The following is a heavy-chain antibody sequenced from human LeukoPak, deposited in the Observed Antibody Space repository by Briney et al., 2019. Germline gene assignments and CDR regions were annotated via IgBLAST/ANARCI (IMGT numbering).Heavy chain of an antibody. V-gene: IGHV4-59*01. Sequence: SETLSLTCTVSGGSISSYYWTWIRQPPGKGLEWIGYISYSGSTNYNPSLKSRVTISVDTSKNQFSLKLSSVTAADAAVYYCARDGREAAGGKNWYFDLWGRGTLVTVSS. J-gene: IGHJ2*01. CDR1: GGSISSYY. D-gene: IGHD6-13*01. CDR3: ARDGREAAGGKNWYFDL. CDR2: ISYSGST.